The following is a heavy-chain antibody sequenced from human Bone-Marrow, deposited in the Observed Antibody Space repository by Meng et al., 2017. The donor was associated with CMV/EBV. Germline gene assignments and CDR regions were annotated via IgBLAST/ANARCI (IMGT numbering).Heavy chain of an antibody. CDR2: IRYDGSNK. D-gene: IGHD3-3*01. CDR1: GFTFSSYG. Sequence: GESLKISCAASGFTFSSYGMHWVRQAPGKGLEWVAFIRYDGSNKYYADSVKGRFTISRDNAKNSLYLQMNSLRAEDTAVYYCAREPMNYDFWSGYSDYYYGMDVWGQGTTVAVSS. CDR3: AREPMNYDFWSGYSDYYYGMDV. J-gene: IGHJ6*02. V-gene: IGHV3-30*02.